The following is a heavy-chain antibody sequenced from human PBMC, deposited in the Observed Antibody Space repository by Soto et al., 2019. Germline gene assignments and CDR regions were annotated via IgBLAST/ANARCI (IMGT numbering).Heavy chain of an antibody. J-gene: IGHJ6*02. Sequence: EVQLLESGGGLVQPWGSLRLSCAASGFTFSSYAMSWVRQAPGKGLEWVSGIIGSGGSTFNADSVKGRFTISRDNSKNTLFLQMNSLRAEDTAVYYCAKKGGAEQLWTYGIDVWGQGTTVTVSS. CDR1: GFTFSSYA. D-gene: IGHD6-13*01. CDR2: IIGSGGST. CDR3: AKKGGAEQLWTYGIDV. V-gene: IGHV3-23*01.